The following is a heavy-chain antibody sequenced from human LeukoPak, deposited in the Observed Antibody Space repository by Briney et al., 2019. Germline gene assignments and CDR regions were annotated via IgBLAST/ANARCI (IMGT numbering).Heavy chain of an antibody. D-gene: IGHD1-26*01. CDR2: IYHSGST. J-gene: IGHJ4*02. CDR1: GGSISSSNW. Sequence: SGTLSLTCAISGGSISSSNWWSWVRQPPGKGLEWIGEIYHSGSTNYSPSLKSRVTISVDKSKNQFSLKVTSVTAADTAVYYCARVSSGSYYFDSWGQGTLVTVSS. V-gene: IGHV4-4*02. CDR3: ARVSSGSYYFDS.